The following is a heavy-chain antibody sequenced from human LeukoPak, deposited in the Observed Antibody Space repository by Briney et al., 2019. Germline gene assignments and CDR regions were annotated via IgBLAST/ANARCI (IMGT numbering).Heavy chain of an antibody. CDR1: GFSLSSYA. CDR2: ISSSDDGT. Sequence: GGSLRLSCAASGFSLSSYAMSWVRQAPGKGLEWVSAISSSDDGTYHAGSVRGRFTISRDSSKNTLYLQMNNLRTEDAAIYYCAKAPVTSCRGAFCYPLDSWGQGTLVTVSS. J-gene: IGHJ4*02. CDR3: AKAPVTSCRGAFCYPLDS. V-gene: IGHV3-23*01. D-gene: IGHD2-15*01.